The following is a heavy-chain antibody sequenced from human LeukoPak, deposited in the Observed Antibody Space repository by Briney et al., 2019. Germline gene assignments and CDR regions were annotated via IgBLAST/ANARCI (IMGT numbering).Heavy chain of an antibody. CDR2: ISNDGSNK. CDR1: GFTFSSYG. D-gene: IGHD6-19*01. CDR3: AKEIAVAGFDY. V-gene: IGHV3-30*18. Sequence: GGSLRLSCAASGFTFSSYGMYWVRQAPGKGLEWVAVISNDGSNKYYGDSVKGRFTISRDNSKNTLYLQMDSLRAEDTAVYYCAKEIAVAGFDYWGQGTLVTVSS. J-gene: IGHJ4*02.